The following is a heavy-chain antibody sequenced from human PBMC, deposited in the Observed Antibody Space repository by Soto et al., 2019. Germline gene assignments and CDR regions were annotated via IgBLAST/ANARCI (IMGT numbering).Heavy chain of an antibody. CDR3: AKEDSSSWHYYYGMDV. CDR2: ISYDGSNK. D-gene: IGHD6-13*01. J-gene: IGHJ6*02. Sequence: QVQLVESWGGVVQPGRSLRLSCAASGFTFSSYGMNWVRQAPGKGLEWVAVISYDGSNKYYADSVKGRFTISRDSSKNMLYLQMNSLRAEDTAVYYCAKEDSSSWHYYYGMDVWGQGTTVTVSS. CDR1: GFTFSSYG. V-gene: IGHV3-30*18.